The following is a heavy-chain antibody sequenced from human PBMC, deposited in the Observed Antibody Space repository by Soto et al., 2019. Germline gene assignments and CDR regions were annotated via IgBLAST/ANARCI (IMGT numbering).Heavy chain of an antibody. V-gene: IGHV4-39*01. CDR2: IYYSGST. J-gene: IGHJ6*02. CDR1: GCSISSSSYY. D-gene: IGHD1-26*01. CDR3: ARKRGATSNYYYGMDV. Sequence: PSETLSLTCTVSGCSISSSSYYWGWIRQPPGKGLEWIGSIYYSGSTYYNPSLKSRVTISVDTSKNQFSLKLSSVTAADTAVYYCARKRGATSNYYYGMDVWGQGTTVTVSS.